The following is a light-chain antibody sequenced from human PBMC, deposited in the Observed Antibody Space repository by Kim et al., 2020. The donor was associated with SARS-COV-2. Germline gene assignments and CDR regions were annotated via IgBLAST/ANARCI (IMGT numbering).Light chain of an antibody. J-gene: IGKJ1*01. V-gene: IGKV3-15*01. Sequence: EIVMTQSPATLSVSPGERATLSCRASQSVSSDLAWYQQKPGQAPRLLIYGASTRATGIPARFSGSGSGTEFTLTISSLQSEDFGVYYCQHYSNWTRWAFGQGTKVDIK. CDR2: GAS. CDR3: QHYSNWTRWA. CDR1: QSVSSD.